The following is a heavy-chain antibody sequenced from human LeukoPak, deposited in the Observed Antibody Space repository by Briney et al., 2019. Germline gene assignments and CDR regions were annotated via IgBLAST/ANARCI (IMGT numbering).Heavy chain of an antibody. J-gene: IGHJ3*02. CDR3: ALSSGKGQAFDI. Sequence: GGSLRLSCAASGFTFSSYNMNWVRQTPGQGLEWVSSITSGSSHIYYADSVKGRFTISRDNAKSSLYLQMNSLRAEDTAVYYCALSSGKGQAFDIWGQGTMVTVSS. V-gene: IGHV3-21*04. CDR1: GFTFSSYN. D-gene: IGHD1-26*01. CDR2: ITSGSSHI.